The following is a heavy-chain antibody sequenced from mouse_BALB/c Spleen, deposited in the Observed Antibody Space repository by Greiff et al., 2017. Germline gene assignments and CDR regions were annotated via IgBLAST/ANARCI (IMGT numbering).Heavy chain of an antibody. V-gene: IGHV5-12-2*01. J-gene: IGHJ3*01. Sequence: DVMLVESGGGLVQPGGSLKLSCAASGFTFSSYTMSWVRQTPEKRLEWVAYISNGGGSTYYPDTVKGRFTISRDNAKNTLYLQMSSLKSEDTAMYYCARHGPFAYWGQGTLVTVSA. CDR1: GFTFSSYT. CDR3: ARHGPFAY. CDR2: ISNGGGST.